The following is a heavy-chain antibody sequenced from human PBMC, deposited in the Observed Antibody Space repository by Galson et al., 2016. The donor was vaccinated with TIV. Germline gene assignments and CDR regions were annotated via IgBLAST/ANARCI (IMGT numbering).Heavy chain of an antibody. V-gene: IGHV4/OR15-8*02. CDR3: ARVVEFGNWVDA. J-gene: IGHJ5*02. D-gene: IGHD3-16*01. Sequence: ETLSLTCAVSGDSFRNGNWWTWVRQSPGKGLEYVGEIYHRGDVNYNPSLRGRVSLSIDWSQNHFSLNLTSVTVADTAIYYCARVVEFGNWVDAWGQGILVTVSS. CDR1: GDSFRNGNW. CDR2: IYHRGDV.